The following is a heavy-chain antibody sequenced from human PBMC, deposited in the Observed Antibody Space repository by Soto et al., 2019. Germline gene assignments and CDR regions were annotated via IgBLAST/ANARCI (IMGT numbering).Heavy chain of an antibody. D-gene: IGHD3-22*01. CDR2: IYYSGST. Sequence: SETLSLTCTVSGGSISSSSYYWGWIRQPPGKGLEWIGSIYYSGSTYHNPSLKSRVTISVDTSKNQFSLKLSSVTAADTAVYYSARLGGYYQAFDSWGQGTLVTVS. CDR3: ARLGGYYQAFDS. CDR1: GGSISSSSYY. J-gene: IGHJ4*02. V-gene: IGHV4-39*01.